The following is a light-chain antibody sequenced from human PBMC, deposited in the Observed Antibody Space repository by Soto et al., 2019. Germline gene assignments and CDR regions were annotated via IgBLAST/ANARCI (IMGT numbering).Light chain of an antibody. CDR1: QNIKNN. CDR3: QQYGSSGT. V-gene: IGKV3-20*01. J-gene: IGKJ1*01. CDR2: GTS. Sequence: EVMMTQSPATLSVSPGERATLSCRASQNIKNNLAWYQQKRGQGPRLLIFGTSTRATGIPDRFSGSGSGTDFTLTISRLEPEDFAVYYCQQYGSSGTFGQGTKVDI.